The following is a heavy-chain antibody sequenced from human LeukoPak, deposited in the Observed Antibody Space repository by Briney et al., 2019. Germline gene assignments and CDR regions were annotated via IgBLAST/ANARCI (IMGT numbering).Heavy chain of an antibody. CDR3: ARGDSSEWELHDY. J-gene: IGHJ4*02. CDR2: MNPNRGNT. CDR1: GYTFTSYD. D-gene: IGHD1-26*01. V-gene: IGHV1-8*03. Sequence: ASVKVSCKASGYTFTSYDINWVRQATGQGLEWMGWMNPNRGNTGYAQKFQGRVTITRNTSISTAYMELSRLRSEDTAVYYCARGDSSEWELHDYWGQGTLVTVSS.